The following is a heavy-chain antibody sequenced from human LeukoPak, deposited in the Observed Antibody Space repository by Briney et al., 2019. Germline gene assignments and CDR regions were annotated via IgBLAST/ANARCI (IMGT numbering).Heavy chain of an antibody. CDR1: GFTFSSYS. CDR2: ISSSSSTI. V-gene: IGHV3-48*01. D-gene: IGHD6-19*01. Sequence: GGSLRLSCAASGFTFSSYSMNWVRQAPGKGLEWVSYISSSSSTIYYADSVKGRFTISRDNAKNSPYLQMNSLRAEDTAVYYCARGGQGRIAVADGGFDYWGQGTLVTVSS. CDR3: ARGGQGRIAVADGGFDY. J-gene: IGHJ4*02.